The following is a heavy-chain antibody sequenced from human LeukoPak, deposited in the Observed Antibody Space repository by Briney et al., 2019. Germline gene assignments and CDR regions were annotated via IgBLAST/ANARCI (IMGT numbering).Heavy chain of an antibody. CDR2: ISYDGSHK. J-gene: IGHJ4*02. CDR3: ARGRVLVVAASNFIDY. CDR1: GFTFSTYA. V-gene: IGHV3-30*04. D-gene: IGHD2-15*01. Sequence: PGRSLRPSCAASGFTFSTYAMHWVRQAPGKGLEWVAVISYDGSHKYYADSVKGRFTISRDNSKNTLYLQMNSLRAEDTAVYYCARGRVLVVAASNFIDYCGQGTLVTVSS.